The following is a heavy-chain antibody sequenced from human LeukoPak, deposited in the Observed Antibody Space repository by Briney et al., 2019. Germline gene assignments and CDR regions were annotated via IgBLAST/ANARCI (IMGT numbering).Heavy chain of an antibody. J-gene: IGHJ6*03. Sequence: ASVKVCCKASGYTFTSYYMHWVRQAPGQGLEWMGIINPSGGSTSYAQKFQGRVTMTRDMSTSTVYMELSSLRSEDTAGYYCTRVVTVASSERRPGYYYMDVWGKGTTVTVSS. CDR3: TRVVTVASSERRPGYYYMDV. D-gene: IGHD1-1*01. CDR2: INPSGGST. V-gene: IGHV1-46*01. CDR1: GYTFTSYY.